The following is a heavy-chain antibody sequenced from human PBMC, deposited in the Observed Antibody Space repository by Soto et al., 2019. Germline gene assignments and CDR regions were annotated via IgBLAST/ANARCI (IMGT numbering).Heavy chain of an antibody. CDR1: GGSISSSSYY. Sequence: SETLSLTCTVSGGSISSSSYYWGWIRQPPGKGLEWIGSIYYSGSTYYNPSLKSRVTISVDTSKNQFSLKLSSVTAADTAVYYCARTGTTERVGFDYWGQGTLVTVS. J-gene: IGHJ4*02. V-gene: IGHV4-39*01. D-gene: IGHD1-7*01. CDR2: IYYSGST. CDR3: ARTGTTERVGFDY.